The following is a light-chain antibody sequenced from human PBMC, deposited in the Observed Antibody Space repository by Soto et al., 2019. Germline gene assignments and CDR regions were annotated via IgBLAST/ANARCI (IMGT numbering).Light chain of an antibody. Sequence: EIVLTQSPGTLSLSPGERATLSCRASQSVSSSYLAWYQQKPGQAPRLLIYGASSRATGIPDRFRGSGSGTDFTLTISSLEPEDFGVYYCQQRSNWPPVTFGGGTKVDIK. CDR1: QSVSSSY. V-gene: IGKV3D-20*02. J-gene: IGKJ4*01. CDR3: QQRSNWPPVT. CDR2: GAS.